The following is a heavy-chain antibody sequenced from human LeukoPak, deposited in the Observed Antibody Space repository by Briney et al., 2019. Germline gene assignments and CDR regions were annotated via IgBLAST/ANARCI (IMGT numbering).Heavy chain of an antibody. Sequence: PSETLPLTCTVSGGSISSSSYYWGWIRQPPGKGLEWIGSIYYSGSTYYNPSLKGRVTISVDTSKNQFSLKLSSVTAADTAVYYCARHSQNDSSFDYWGQGTLVTVSS. CDR3: ARHSQNDSSFDY. CDR1: GGSISSSSYY. D-gene: IGHD2-21*02. CDR2: IYYSGST. J-gene: IGHJ4*02. V-gene: IGHV4-39*01.